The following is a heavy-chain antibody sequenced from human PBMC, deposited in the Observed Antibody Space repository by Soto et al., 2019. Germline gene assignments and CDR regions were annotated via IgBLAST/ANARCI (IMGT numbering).Heavy chain of an antibody. CDR3: ARGFDYRWIY. J-gene: IGHJ4*02. CDR1: GGSISSADHL. V-gene: IGHV4-30-4*01. Sequence: PSETLSLTCSVSGGSISSADHLWSWIRQPPGKGLEWIGYIHYGGSTYHNASLKSRISMSVDTSNNQLSLKLSSVTAADTAVYYCARGFDYRWIYWGQGAQVTVSS. D-gene: IGHD3-16*01. CDR2: IHYGGST.